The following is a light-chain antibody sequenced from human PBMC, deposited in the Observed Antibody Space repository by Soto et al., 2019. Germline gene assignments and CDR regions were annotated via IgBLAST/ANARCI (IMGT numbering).Light chain of an antibody. CDR3: QQRNTYSCT. V-gene: IGKV3-11*01. Sequence: SLAPWETTTLPCRASQSFRGLLAWYQQKPGQAPRLLIYDAYSRATGIPPRFSGSGSGTDFTLTISSLEPDDSAAYYCQQRNTYSCTFGQGTPVEMK. J-gene: IGKJ5*01. CDR2: DAY. CDR1: QSFRGL.